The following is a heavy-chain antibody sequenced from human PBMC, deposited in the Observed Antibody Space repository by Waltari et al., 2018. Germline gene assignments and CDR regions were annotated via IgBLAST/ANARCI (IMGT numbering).Heavy chain of an antibody. V-gene: IGHV4-34*01. J-gene: IGHJ6*03. CDR2: INHSGST. Sequence: QVQLQQWGAGLLKPSETLSLTCAVYGGSFSGYYWSWIRQPPGKGLEWIGEINHSGSTHYNPSLKSRVTISVDTSKNQFSLKLSSVTAADTAVYYCARGRGYNWNYDYYYMDVWGKGTTVTVSS. D-gene: IGHD1-20*01. CDR3: ARGRGYNWNYDYYYMDV. CDR1: GGSFSGYY.